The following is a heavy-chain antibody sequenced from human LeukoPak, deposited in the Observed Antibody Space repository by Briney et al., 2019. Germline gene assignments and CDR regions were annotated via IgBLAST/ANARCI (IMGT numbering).Heavy chain of an antibody. J-gene: IGHJ4*02. V-gene: IGHV3-48*04. CDR1: GFTFSSYS. Sequence: PGGSLRLSCAASGFTFSSYSMNWVRQAPGKGLEWLSYICSTSSAIYYADSLKGRSIISRDNAKNSLYLQMNSLRAEDTAVYYCARVIGSYGDSAYWGQGTLVTVSS. CDR3: ARVIGSYGDSAY. D-gene: IGHD3-16*01. CDR2: ICSTSSAI.